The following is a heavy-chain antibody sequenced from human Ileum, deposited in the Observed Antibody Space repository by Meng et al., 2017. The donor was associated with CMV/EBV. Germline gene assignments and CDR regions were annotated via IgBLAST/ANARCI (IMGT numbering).Heavy chain of an antibody. CDR1: GFTFDDYG. CDR2: ISGSGGST. Sequence: GESLKISCAASGFTFDDYGMSWVRQAPGKGLEWVSAISGSGGSTYYADSVKGRFTISRDNSKNTLYLQMNSLRAEDTAVYYCAKDYFDYWGQGTLVTVYS. CDR3: AKDYFDY. J-gene: IGHJ4*02. V-gene: IGHV3-23*01.